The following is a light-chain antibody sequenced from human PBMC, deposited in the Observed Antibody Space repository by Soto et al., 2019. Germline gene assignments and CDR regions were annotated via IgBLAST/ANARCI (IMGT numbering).Light chain of an antibody. V-gene: IGLV2-14*01. CDR2: GVT. CDR1: SSDVGGYNY. J-gene: IGLJ2*01. CDR3: SSYTSSITPVV. Sequence: QSALTQPASVSGSPGQSITISCTGTSSDVGGYNYVSWYQQHPGKPPKLIIYGVTDRPSGVSNRFSGSKSGNTASLTISGLQAADEADYYCSSYTSSITPVVFGGGTKLTVL.